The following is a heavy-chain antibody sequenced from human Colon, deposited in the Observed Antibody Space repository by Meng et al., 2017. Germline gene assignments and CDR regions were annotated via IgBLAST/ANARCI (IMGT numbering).Heavy chain of an antibody. J-gene: IGHJ4*02. V-gene: IGHV4-30-4*01. CDR2: IHYSGST. CDR1: SGSISSGDYY. D-gene: IGHD2-2*01. CDR3: ARVTIYCTSINCYPHFDY. Sequence: QVQLQESGPGLVKPSQTLSLTCTVSSGSISSGDYYWSWIRQPPGQGLEWIGYIHYSGSTYYNPSLKSRITISGDTSKNQFSLRLSSVTAADTAVYFCARVTIYCTSINCYPHFDYWGQGTLVTVSS.